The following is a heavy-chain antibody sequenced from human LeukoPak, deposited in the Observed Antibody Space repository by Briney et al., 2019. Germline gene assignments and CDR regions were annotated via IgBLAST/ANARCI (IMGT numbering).Heavy chain of an antibody. D-gene: IGHD4-17*01. V-gene: IGHV4-4*07. Sequence: SETLSLTCTVSGGSISSYYWSWIRQPAGKGLEWIGRIYTSGSTNYNPSLKSRVTMSVDTSKNQFSLKLSSVTAADTAVYYCARAADYGARGAFDIWGQGTMVTVSS. CDR2: IYTSGST. CDR1: GGSISSYY. J-gene: IGHJ3*02. CDR3: ARAADYGARGAFDI.